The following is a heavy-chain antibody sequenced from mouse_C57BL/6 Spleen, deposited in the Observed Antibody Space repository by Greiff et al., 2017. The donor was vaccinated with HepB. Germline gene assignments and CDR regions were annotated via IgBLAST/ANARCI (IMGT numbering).Heavy chain of an antibody. Sequence: QVQLQQPGAELVKPGASVKMSCKASGYTFTSYWITWVKQRPGQGLEWIGYIYPGSGSTNYNEKLKSKATLTVDTSYSTAYMQLSSLKSEDSAVYYCARGGTRDYFDYWGQGTTLTVSS. CDR2: IYPGSGST. J-gene: IGHJ2*01. CDR3: ARGGTRDYFDY. D-gene: IGHD3-3*01. CDR1: GYTFTSYW. V-gene: IGHV1-55*01.